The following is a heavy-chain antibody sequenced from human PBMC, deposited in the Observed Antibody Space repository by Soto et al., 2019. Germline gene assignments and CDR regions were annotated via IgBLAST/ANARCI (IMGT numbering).Heavy chain of an antibody. J-gene: IGHJ5*02. D-gene: IGHD3-10*01. Sequence: GESLKISCGASGFIFSNFDMHWVRQTTEKGLEWVSGIGFAGDTNYSGSVKGRFTISRENAKNSLFLQMNSLRVGDTAVYYCVRGLPGGFDPWGQGTLVTVSS. CDR3: VRGLPGGFDP. CDR2: IGFAGDT. V-gene: IGHV3-13*01. CDR1: GFIFSNFD.